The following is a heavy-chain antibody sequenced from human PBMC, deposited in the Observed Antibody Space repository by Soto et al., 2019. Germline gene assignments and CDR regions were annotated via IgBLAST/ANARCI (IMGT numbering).Heavy chain of an antibody. D-gene: IGHD4-17*01. Sequence: SETLSLTCAFYGLSFSGYDWSWIRQPPGKGLEWIGEINHSGSTNYNPSLKSRVTISVDTSKNQFSLKLSSVTAADTAVYYCARGGGYYGDYFYWGQGTLVTVSS. V-gene: IGHV4-34*01. J-gene: IGHJ4*02. CDR1: GLSFSGYD. CDR2: INHSGST. CDR3: ARGGGYYGDYFY.